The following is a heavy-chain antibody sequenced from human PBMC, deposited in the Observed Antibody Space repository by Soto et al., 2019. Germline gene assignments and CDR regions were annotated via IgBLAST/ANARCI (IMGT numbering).Heavy chain of an antibody. CDR1: GGSISSGGYY. V-gene: IGHV4-31*03. CDR2: IYYSGST. J-gene: IGHJ4*02. CDR3: ARDRSGKWLRLGYAPQLDY. D-gene: IGHD5-12*01. Sequence: SETLSLTCTVSGGSISSGGYYWSWIRQHPGKGLEWIGYIYYSGSTYYNPSLKSRVTISVDTSKNQFSLKLSSVTAADTAVYYCARDRSGKWLRLGYAPQLDYWGQGTLVTVSS.